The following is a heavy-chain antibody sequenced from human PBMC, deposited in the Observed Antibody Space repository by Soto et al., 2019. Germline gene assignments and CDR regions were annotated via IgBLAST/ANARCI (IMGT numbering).Heavy chain of an antibody. CDR1: GGSISSYY. D-gene: IGHD2-21*02. V-gene: IGHV4-59*08. CDR3: ARHLPYCGGDCYSLDY. Sequence: QVQLQESGPGLVKPSETLSLTCTVSGGSISSYYWSWIRQPPGKGLEWIGYIYYSASTNYSPSLRSRVTRSVDTSKTQVSLNLSSVTAADTAVYYCARHLPYCGGDCYSLDYWGQGTLVTVSS. J-gene: IGHJ4*02. CDR2: IYYSAST.